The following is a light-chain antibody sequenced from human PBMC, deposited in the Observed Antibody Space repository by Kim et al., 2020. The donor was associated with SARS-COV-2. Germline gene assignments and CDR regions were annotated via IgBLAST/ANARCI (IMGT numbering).Light chain of an antibody. CDR3: QQYDSWWT. CDR1: QSIRSS. J-gene: IGKJ1*01. V-gene: IGKV1-5*03. Sequence: DIQMTQSPSTLSASVGDRVTITCRASQSIRSSLAWYQQKPGKAPKLLIYKASTLESGVPARFSGSGSGTEFTLTISSLQSDDFATYYCQQYDSWWTFGQGTKVEIK. CDR2: KAS.